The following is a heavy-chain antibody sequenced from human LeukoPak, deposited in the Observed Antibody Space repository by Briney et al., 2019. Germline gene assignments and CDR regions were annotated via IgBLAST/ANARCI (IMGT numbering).Heavy chain of an antibody. Sequence: GASVKVSCKASGGIFSDYALNWVRQAPGQGLEWMGIINPSGGSTSYAQKFQGRVTMTRDMSTSTVYMELSSLRSEDTAVYYCARDWVSSSWFIDYWGQGTLVTVSS. V-gene: IGHV1-46*01. D-gene: IGHD6-13*01. J-gene: IGHJ4*02. CDR1: GGIFSDYA. CDR3: ARDWVSSSWFIDY. CDR2: INPSGGST.